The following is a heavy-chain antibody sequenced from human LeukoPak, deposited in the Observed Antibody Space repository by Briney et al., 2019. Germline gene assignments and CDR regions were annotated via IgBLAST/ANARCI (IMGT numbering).Heavy chain of an antibody. CDR2: ISGSGGST. J-gene: IGHJ4*02. CDR1: GFTFSSYA. Sequence: PRGSLRLSCAASGFTFSSYAMSWVRQAPGKGLEWVSAISGSGGSTYYADSVKGRFNISRDNSKNAMYLQMNSLRAEDTAVYYCAKKTSDYSSSWFDYWGQGTLVTVSS. V-gene: IGHV3-23*01. D-gene: IGHD6-13*01. CDR3: AKKTSDYSSSWFDY.